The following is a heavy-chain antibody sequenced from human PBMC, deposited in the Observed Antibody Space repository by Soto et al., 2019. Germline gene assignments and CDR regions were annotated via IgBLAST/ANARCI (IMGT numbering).Heavy chain of an antibody. D-gene: IGHD5-18*01. CDR1: CGSISSGGYS. V-gene: IGHV4-30-2*01. CDR3: ARASGYSYGPIDY. J-gene: IGHJ4*02. CDR2: IYHSGST. Sequence: PSETLSLTCAVSCGSISSGGYSWSWIRQPPGKGLEWIGYIYHSGSTYYNPSLKSRVTISVDRSKNQFSLKLSSVTAADTAVYYCARASGYSYGPIDYWGQGTLVTVSS.